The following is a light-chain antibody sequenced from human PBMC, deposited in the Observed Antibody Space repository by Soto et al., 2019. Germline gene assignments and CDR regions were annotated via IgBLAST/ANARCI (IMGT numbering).Light chain of an antibody. Sequence: QSALTQPASVSGSPGQSITISCTGTSSDVGAYIYVSWYQQLPGKAPKLIIYEVSNRPSGVSDRFSGSTSGNTASLTISGLQAEDEAEYYCSSHTVDSPLFGTGTKVTVL. V-gene: IGLV2-14*03. CDR3: SSHTVDSPL. CDR1: SSDVGAYIY. CDR2: EVS. J-gene: IGLJ1*01.